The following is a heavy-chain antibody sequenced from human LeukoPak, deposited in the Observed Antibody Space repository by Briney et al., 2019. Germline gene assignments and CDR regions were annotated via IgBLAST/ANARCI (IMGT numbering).Heavy chain of an antibody. J-gene: IGHJ4*02. CDR1: GFTFSTYW. CDR2: INQDESEK. CDR3: ARVGLRWFAEFDY. V-gene: IGHV3-7*05. Sequence: GGSLRLSCAASGFTFSTYWMSWVRQAPGKGLEWVANINQDESEKYYVDSVKGRFTISRDNAKNSLYLQMNSLRAEDTAVYYCARVGLRWFAEFDYRGQGTLVTVSS. D-gene: IGHD3-10*01.